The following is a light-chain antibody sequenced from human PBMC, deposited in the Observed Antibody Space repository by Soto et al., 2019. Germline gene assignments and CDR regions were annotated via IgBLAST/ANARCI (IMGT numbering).Light chain of an antibody. J-gene: IGLJ1*01. V-gene: IGLV1-40*01. CDR3: SLYISGSTYV. CDR2: GSS. Sequence: QSVLTQPPSVSGAPGQRVTISCTGSSSNFGAGYDVHWYQQLPGTAPKLLIYGSSNRPSGVPARFSGSKSGTSASLAITGLQAEDEADYYCSLYISGSTYVFGTGTKLTVL. CDR1: SSNFGAGYD.